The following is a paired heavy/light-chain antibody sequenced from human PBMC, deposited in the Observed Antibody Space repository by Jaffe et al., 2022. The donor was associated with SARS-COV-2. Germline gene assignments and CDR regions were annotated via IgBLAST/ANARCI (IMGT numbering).Light chain of an antibody. J-gene: IGKJ2*01. CDR3: MQALQTPRT. V-gene: IGKV2-28*01. Sequence: EIVMTQSPLSLPVTPGEPASISCRSSQSLLHSDGYNYLDWYLQKPGRSPQLLIYSGSTRASGVPDRFSGSGSGTDFTLRISRVEAGDVGVFYCMQALQTPRTFGQGTKLEIK. CDR2: SGS. CDR1: QSLLHSDGYNY.
Heavy chain of an antibody. CDR1: GFTFNYAW. D-gene: IGHD3-10*01. CDR2: ARSKIDGGTT. V-gene: IGHV3-15*01. CDR3: TTEHYFGPGSYYETGGSIDY. Sequence: EVQLVESGGGLVKPGGSLRLSCAASGFTFNYAWMNWVRQAPGKGLEWVGRARSKIDGGTTDYAAPVKGRFTISRDDSKNTLYLQMNSLRTEDTAVYYCTTEHYFGPGSYYETGGSIDYWGQGSLVIVSS. J-gene: IGHJ4*02.